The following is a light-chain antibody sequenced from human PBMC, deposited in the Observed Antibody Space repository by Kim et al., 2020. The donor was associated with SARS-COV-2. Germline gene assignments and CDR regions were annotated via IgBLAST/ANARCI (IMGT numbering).Light chain of an antibody. V-gene: IGLV2-14*04. J-gene: IGLJ3*02. Sequence: QSIKIACTRTSGDGGSDNYGTWYQQQPGKAPKLMIYDVSKRPSGVSDRFSGSKSGNTASLTISGLQAEDEADYYCSSYTSSSTSRVFGGGTQLTVL. CDR2: DVS. CDR1: SGDGGSDNY. CDR3: SSYTSSSTSRV.